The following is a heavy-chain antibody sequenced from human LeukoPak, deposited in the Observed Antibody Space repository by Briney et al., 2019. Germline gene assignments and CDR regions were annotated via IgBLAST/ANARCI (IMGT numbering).Heavy chain of an antibody. Sequence: PSETLSLTCTVSDDSVNTYYWSWIRQPPGRGLEWIGYIYYSGSTNYNPSLKSRVTISVDTSKNQFSLKLSSVTAADTAVYYCARAAPQYDSSGYYFDYWGQGTLVTVSS. D-gene: IGHD3-22*01. V-gene: IGHV4-59*02. CDR3: ARAAPQYDSSGYYFDY. J-gene: IGHJ4*02. CDR1: DDSVNTYY. CDR2: IYYSGST.